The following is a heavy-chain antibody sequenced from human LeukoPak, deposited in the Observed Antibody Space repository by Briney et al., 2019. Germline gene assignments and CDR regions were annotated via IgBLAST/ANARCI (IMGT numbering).Heavy chain of an antibody. CDR2: IYYSGST. Sequence: PSETLSLTCTVSGGSISSHYWSWIRQPPEKGLEWIGYIYYSGSTNYNPSLKSRVTISVDTSKNQFSLKLSSVTAADTAVYYCARAKWELPRFDYWGQGTLVTVSS. D-gene: IGHD1-26*01. CDR1: GGSISSHY. V-gene: IGHV4-59*11. CDR3: ARAKWELPRFDY. J-gene: IGHJ4*02.